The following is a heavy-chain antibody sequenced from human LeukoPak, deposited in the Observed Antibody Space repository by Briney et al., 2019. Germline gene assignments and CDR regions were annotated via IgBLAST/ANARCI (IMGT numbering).Heavy chain of an antibody. CDR1: GYTFTGYY. CDR2: INPNSGGT. V-gene: IGHV1-2*02. Sequence: ASVKVSCKASGYTFTGYYMHWVRQAPGQGLEWMGWINPNSGGTNYAQKFQGRVTMTRDTSNSTAYMELSRLRSDDTAVYYCARGFNWGSSGDYWGQGTLVTVSS. CDR3: ARGFNWGSSGDY. D-gene: IGHD7-27*01. J-gene: IGHJ4*02.